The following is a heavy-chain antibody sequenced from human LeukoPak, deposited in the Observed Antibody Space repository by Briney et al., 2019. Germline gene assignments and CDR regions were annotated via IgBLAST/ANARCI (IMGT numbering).Heavy chain of an antibody. V-gene: IGHV3-21*06. CDR2: ISPGVSGYT. CDR1: GFSFNSYT. CDR3: VRDVSRRIGMDV. J-gene: IGHJ6*02. D-gene: IGHD2/OR15-2a*01. Sequence: PGGSLRLSCLASGFSFNSYTMNWVREAPGKGLDWVSTISPGVSGYTWYAESVKGRFTISRDNPENSLYLQMDSLRADDTAVYYCVRDVSRRIGMDVWGQGTTVTVSS.